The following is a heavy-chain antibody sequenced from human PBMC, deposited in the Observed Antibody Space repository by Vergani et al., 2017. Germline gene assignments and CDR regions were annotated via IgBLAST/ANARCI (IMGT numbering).Heavy chain of an antibody. CDR2: IYYSGST. CDR1: NDSVSNTFYY. CDR3: AREGYCTNGVCFTLFDV. Sequence: QVQLQESGPGLVKPSETLSLTCTVSNDSVSNTFYYWGWIRQTPGKGLEWIGSIYYSGSTYYNPSLESRVTISIDTSTHQFSLNLRSVTAADTAVYYCAREGYCTNGVCFTLFDVWGQGALVTVSS. V-gene: IGHV4-39*07. J-gene: IGHJ4*02. D-gene: IGHD2-8*01.